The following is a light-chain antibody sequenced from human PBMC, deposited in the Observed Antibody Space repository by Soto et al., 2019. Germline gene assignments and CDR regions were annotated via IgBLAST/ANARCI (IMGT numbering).Light chain of an antibody. CDR1: SSDVGGYNY. J-gene: IGLJ1*01. Sequence: QSALTQPASVSGSPGQSITISCAGTSSDVGGYNYVSWYQQHPGKAPKLMLCDVSNRPSGVSNRFSGSKSGNTASLTISGLQAEDEADYYCSSYTSSSTSYVFGTGTKLTVL. CDR3: SSYTSSSTSYV. CDR2: DVS. V-gene: IGLV2-14*01.